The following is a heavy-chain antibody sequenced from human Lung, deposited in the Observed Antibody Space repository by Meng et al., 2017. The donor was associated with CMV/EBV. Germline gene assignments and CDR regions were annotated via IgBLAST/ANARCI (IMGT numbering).Heavy chain of an antibody. CDR2: IYTSGST. CDR3: AGYDSSGYEGS. D-gene: IGHD3-22*01. Sequence: VQLQESGLELWKHSESLSLTGTVSGGSISSYYWSWIRQPAGKGLEWIGRIYTSGSTNYNPSLKSRVTMSVDTSKNQFSLKLSSVTAADTAVYHCAGYDSSGYEGSWGQGTLVTVSS. V-gene: IGHV4-4*07. J-gene: IGHJ5*02. CDR1: GGSISSYY.